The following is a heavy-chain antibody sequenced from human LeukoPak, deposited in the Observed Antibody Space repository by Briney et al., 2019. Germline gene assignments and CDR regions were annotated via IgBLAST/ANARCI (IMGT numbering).Heavy chain of an antibody. J-gene: IGHJ4*02. CDR2: INHSGSS. D-gene: IGHD3-3*01. CDR3: ARGPYDFWSGYFLDY. V-gene: IGHV4-34*01. Sequence: SETLSLTCAVYGGSFSGYYWSWIRQPPGKGLEWIGEINHSGSSNYNPSLTSRVTISLDTSKNQFSLKLSPVTAAGTAVYYCARGPYDFWSGYFLDYWGQGTLVTVSS. CDR1: GGSFSGYY.